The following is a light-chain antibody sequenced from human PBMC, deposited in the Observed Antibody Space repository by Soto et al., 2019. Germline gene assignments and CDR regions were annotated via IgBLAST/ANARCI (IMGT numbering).Light chain of an antibody. CDR2: GAS. V-gene: IGKV3-20*01. J-gene: IGKJ1*01. CDR3: QQYGNSPRT. Sequence: EIVLTPSPGTLSLSPVERATLSCRASQNIISSYLGWYQQKPGQAPRLLIYGASSRATGIPDRFSGSGSGTDFTLTISRLEPEDFAVYYCQQYGNSPRTFGQGTKVDIK. CDR1: QNIISSY.